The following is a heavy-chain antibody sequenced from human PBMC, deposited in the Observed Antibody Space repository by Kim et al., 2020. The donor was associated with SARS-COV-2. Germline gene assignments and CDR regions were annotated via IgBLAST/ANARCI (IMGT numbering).Heavy chain of an antibody. CDR3: TTDRWFIVVVPAPDY. CDR1: GFTFSNAW. Sequence: GGSMRLSCAASGFTFSNAWMSWVRQAPGKGLEWVGRIKSKTDGGTTDYAAPVKGRFTISRDDSKNTLYLQMNSLKTEDTAVYYCTTDRWFIVVVPAPDYWGQGTLVTVSS. CDR2: IKSKTDGGTT. J-gene: IGHJ4*02. V-gene: IGHV3-15*01. D-gene: IGHD2-2*01.